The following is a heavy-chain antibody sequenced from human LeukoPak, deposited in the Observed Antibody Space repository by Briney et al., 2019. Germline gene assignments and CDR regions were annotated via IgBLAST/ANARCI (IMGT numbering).Heavy chain of an antibody. CDR3: ARVLYDTRTFDY. D-gene: IGHD3-22*01. Sequence: PSETLSLTCDVSGYSISSGYYWAWIRQTPGKGLQYIGMIYSTGDAYYSPSLKSRVTTSVDTSKNQFSLQLTSVTGADTAIYYCARVLYDTRTFDYWGQGTLVTVSS. V-gene: IGHV4-38-2*01. CDR2: IYSTGDA. CDR1: GYSISSGYY. J-gene: IGHJ4*02.